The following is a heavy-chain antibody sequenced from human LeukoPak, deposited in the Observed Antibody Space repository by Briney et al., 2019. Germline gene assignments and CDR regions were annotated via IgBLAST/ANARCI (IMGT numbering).Heavy chain of an antibody. CDR1: GFNFSSYG. J-gene: IGHJ5*02. Sequence: GGSLRLSCAASGFNFSSYGMHWVRQSPGKGLEWVAFIRYDGSDKYHADSVKGRFTISRDNSKNTLYLQMDSLRAEDTAVYFCAKAVVWFGELVGDWFDPWGQGALVTVSS. CDR2: IRYDGSDK. CDR3: AKAVVWFGELVGDWFDP. V-gene: IGHV3-30*02. D-gene: IGHD3-10*01.